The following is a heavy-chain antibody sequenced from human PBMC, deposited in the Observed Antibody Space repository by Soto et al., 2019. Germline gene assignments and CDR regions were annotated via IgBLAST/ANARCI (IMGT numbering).Heavy chain of an antibody. V-gene: IGHV4-31*03. J-gene: IGHJ5*02. CDR2: IYYSGST. CDR3: ARDISSSSENNWFDP. Sequence: PSETLSLTCTVSGGSISSGGYYWSWIRQHPGKGLEWIGYIYYSGSTYYNPSLKSRVTISIDTSKNQFSLKLSSVTAADTAMYYCARDISSSSENNWFDPWGQGTLVTVSS. D-gene: IGHD6-6*01. CDR1: GGSISSGGYY.